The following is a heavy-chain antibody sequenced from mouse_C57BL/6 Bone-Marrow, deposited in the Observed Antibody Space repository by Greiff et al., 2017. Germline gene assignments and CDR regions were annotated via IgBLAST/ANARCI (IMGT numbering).Heavy chain of an antibody. D-gene: IGHD1-1*01. CDR3: ARSHYYGSSRHYYAMDY. CDR1: GYTFTSYG. Sequence: QVQLKQSGAELARPGASVKLSCKASGYTFTSYGISWVKQRTGQGLEWIGEIYPRSGNTYYNEKFKGKATLTADKSSSTAYMELRSLTSEDSAVYFCARSHYYGSSRHYYAMDYWGQGTSVTVSS. V-gene: IGHV1-81*01. J-gene: IGHJ4*01. CDR2: IYPRSGNT.